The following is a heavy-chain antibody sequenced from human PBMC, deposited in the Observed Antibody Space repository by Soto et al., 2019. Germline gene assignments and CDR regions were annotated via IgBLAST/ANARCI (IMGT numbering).Heavy chain of an antibody. CDR1: GGTFSSYT. CDR3: ASLRSGGYVYYYGMDV. J-gene: IGHJ6*02. V-gene: IGHV1-69*02. CDR2: IIPILGIA. D-gene: IGHD5-12*01. Sequence: SVKVSCKASGGTFSSYTISWVRQAPGQGLEWMGRIIPILGIANYAQKFQGRVTITADKSTSTAYMELSSLRSEDTAVYYCASLRSGGYVYYYGMDVWGQGTTVTVSS.